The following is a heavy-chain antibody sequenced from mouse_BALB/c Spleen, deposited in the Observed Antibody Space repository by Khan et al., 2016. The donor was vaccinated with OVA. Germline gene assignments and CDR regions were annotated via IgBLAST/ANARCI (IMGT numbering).Heavy chain of an antibody. Sequence: QIQLVQSGPELKKPGETVKISCKASGYTSTNYGMNWVKQAPGKGLKWMGWTNTYTGEPTYADDFKGRFAFSLETSANTAYLQINNLKNEDTATYFCARSASYWFFDVCGAGTTDTVSS. D-gene: IGHD6-1*01. V-gene: IGHV9-3-1*01. CDR3: ARSASYWFFDV. CDR2: TNTYTGEP. J-gene: IGHJ1*01. CDR1: GYTSTNYG.